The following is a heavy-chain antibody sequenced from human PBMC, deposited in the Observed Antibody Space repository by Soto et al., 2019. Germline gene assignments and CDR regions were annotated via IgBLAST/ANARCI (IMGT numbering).Heavy chain of an antibody. D-gene: IGHD2-15*01. CDR3: AKRRNSGVDY. J-gene: IGHJ4*02. CDR2: ISSGGTTI. Sequence: QVPLVESGGGLVRPGGSLRLSCAASGFTFSDYYMTWIRQPPGKGLEWVSYISSGGTTIYYADSVKGRFTISRDNAKNSLYLQMNSLRAEDTAVYYCAKRRNSGVDYWGQGTLVTVSS. CDR1: GFTFSDYY. V-gene: IGHV3-11*01.